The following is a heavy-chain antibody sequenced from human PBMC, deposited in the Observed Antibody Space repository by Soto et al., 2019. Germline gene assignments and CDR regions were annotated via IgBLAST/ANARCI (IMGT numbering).Heavy chain of an antibody. D-gene: IGHD7-27*01. CDR1: GDSVTSGSYY. V-gene: IGHV4-61*03. Sequence: SETLSLTCIVSGDSVTSGSYYWTWLRQPPGKGLEWIGYISYTGRTKYNPSLQSRVTISVDTSKNDFSLNLSSVTAADTAVYFCAREWGLLPYYVMNVWGHGTAVTSP. J-gene: IGHJ6*02. CDR2: ISYTGRT. CDR3: AREWGLLPYYVMNV.